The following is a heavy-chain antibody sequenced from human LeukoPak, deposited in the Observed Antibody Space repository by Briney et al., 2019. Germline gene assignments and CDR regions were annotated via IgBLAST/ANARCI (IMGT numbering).Heavy chain of an antibody. Sequence: PGGSLRLSCAPSGFTFSIYEMSWVRHAPGRGLEWLSYMSSRGSTISYADSVKGRFTISRDNAKNSLFLQMNSLRAEDTAVYYWARARTPDYWGQGTLVTVSS. J-gene: IGHJ4*02. CDR1: GFTFSIYE. D-gene: IGHD2-15*01. CDR3: ARARTPDY. CDR2: MSSRGSTI. V-gene: IGHV3-48*03.